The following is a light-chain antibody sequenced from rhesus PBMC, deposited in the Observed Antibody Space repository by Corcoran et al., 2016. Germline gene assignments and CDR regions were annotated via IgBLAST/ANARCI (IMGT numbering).Light chain of an antibody. J-gene: IGKJ2*01. CDR3: QHYYDYPYS. CDR1: QNIHKN. V-gene: IGKV1S8*01. CDR2: AAS. Sequence: DTQMTQSPSALSASVGDRVTISRRASQNIHKNLAWYQQRPGKAPKFLIYAASTLQTGIPSRFSGSGSGTYFTLTISSLQPEDSATYICQHYYDYPYSFGQGTKVEIK.